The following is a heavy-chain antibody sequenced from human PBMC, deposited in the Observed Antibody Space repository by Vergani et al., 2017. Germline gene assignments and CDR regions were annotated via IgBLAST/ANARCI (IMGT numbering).Heavy chain of an antibody. CDR1: GYTFTRCG. V-gene: IGHV1-18*01. CDR3: ARSQGYSYGSGAFDI. D-gene: IGHD5-18*01. CDR2: ISAYNGNT. Sequence: QVQLVQSGAEVKKPGASVKVSCKASGYTFTRCGMLWVPQAHGQGLEWMGWISAYNGNTHYAQKLQGRVTMTTDTSTSTAYMELRSLRSDDTAVYYCARSQGYSYGSGAFDIWGQGTMVTVSS. J-gene: IGHJ3*02.